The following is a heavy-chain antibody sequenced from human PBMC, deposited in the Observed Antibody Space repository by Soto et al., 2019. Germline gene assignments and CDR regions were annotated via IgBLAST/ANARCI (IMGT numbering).Heavy chain of an antibody. CDR2: SNSKTDGGTT. Sequence: SXGSQRLPCPASAVTFSNAWMSRVRQAPGKGPEWVVHSNSKTDGGTTDYAAPVKGRFTISRDDSRNTLYLQMNSLKTKDTAVYYCTTTTWYSYDSSGYYSPFGTWYYFDYWGQGTLVTVSS. D-gene: IGHD3-22*01. J-gene: IGHJ4*02. V-gene: IGHV3-15*01. CDR1: AVTFSNAW. CDR3: TTTTWYSYDSSGYYSPFGTWYYFDY.